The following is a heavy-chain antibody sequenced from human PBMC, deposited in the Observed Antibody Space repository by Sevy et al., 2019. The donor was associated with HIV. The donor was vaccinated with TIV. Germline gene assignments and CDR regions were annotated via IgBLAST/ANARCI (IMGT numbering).Heavy chain of an antibody. CDR2: INQDGSEK. CDR3: ARGGCSSTRCYQVGDWFDS. V-gene: IGHV3-7*01. Sequence: GGSLRLSCAASGFIFSSYWMSWVRQAPGKGLEWVANINQDGSEKHYADSVKGRLSITRDNAKNSLDVQMKSLRADDTAVYYCARGGCSSTRCYQVGDWFDSWGQGALVTVSS. D-gene: IGHD2-2*01. J-gene: IGHJ5*01. CDR1: GFIFSSYW.